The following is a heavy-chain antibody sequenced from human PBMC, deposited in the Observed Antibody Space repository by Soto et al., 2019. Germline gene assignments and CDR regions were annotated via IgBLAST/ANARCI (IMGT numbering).Heavy chain of an antibody. Sequence: QVQLQESGPGLVKPSETLSLTCTVSGGSISSYYWSWIRQPPGKGLEWIGYIYYSGSTNCNPSLKSRVTISVDTSKNQFSLKLSSVTAADTAVYYCARRYGPGFDYWGQGTLVTVSS. J-gene: IGHJ4*02. D-gene: IGHD4-17*01. CDR2: IYYSGST. CDR1: GGSISSYY. V-gene: IGHV4-59*08. CDR3: ARRYGPGFDY.